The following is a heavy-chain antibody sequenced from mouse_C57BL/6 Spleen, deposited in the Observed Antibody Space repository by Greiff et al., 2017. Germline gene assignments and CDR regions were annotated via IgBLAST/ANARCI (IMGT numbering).Heavy chain of an antibody. CDR3: ASLYSNYFDY. Sequence: DVQLQESGPGLVKPSQSLSLTCSVTGYSITSGYYWNWIRQFPGNKLEWMGYISYDGSNNYNPSLKNRISITRDTSKNQFFLKLNSVTTEDTATYYCASLYSNYFDYWGQGTTLTVSS. CDR2: ISYDGSN. CDR1: GYSITSGYY. D-gene: IGHD2-5*01. V-gene: IGHV3-6*01. J-gene: IGHJ2*01.